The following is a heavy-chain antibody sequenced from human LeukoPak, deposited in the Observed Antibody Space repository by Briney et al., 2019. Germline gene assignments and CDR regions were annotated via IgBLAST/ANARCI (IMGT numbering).Heavy chain of an antibody. CDR3: ARGMGYYDTSGYRF. CDR1: GGSVSSGGYY. D-gene: IGHD3-22*01. Sequence: PSQTLSLTCTVSGGSVSSGGYYWSCIRQHPGKGLECIGYIYYSGSTYYNPSLKSRVTISVDTSKHQFSLKLSSVTAADTAVYYCARGMGYYDTSGYRFWGQGTLVTVSS. CDR2: IYYSGST. J-gene: IGHJ4*02. V-gene: IGHV4-31*03.